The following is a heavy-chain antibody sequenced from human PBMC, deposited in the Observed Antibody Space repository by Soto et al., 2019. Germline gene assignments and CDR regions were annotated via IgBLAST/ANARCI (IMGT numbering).Heavy chain of an antibody. Sequence: SVKVSCKASGGTFSSYAISWVRQAPGQGLEWMGGIIPIFGTANYAQKFQGRVTITADESTSTADMELSSLRSEDTAVYYCAREQDYYDSSGYYYGAPFDYWGQGTLVTVS. CDR2: IIPIFGTA. V-gene: IGHV1-69*13. J-gene: IGHJ4*02. CDR3: AREQDYYDSSGYYYGAPFDY. CDR1: GGTFSSYA. D-gene: IGHD3-22*01.